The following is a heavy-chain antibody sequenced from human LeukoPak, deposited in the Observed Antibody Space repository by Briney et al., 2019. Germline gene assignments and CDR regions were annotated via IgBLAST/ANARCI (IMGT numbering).Heavy chain of an antibody. CDR3: ARGGDSSGSIRSAFDI. CDR2: IYSGGST. Sequence: PGGSLRLSCAASGFTASSNCMSWVRQAPGEGLEWVSLIYSGGSTYYADSVKGRFTISRDNSKNTLYLQMNSLRAEDTAVYYCARGGDSSGSIRSAFDIWGQGTMVTVSS. D-gene: IGHD3-22*01. CDR1: GFTASSNC. V-gene: IGHV3-53*01. J-gene: IGHJ3*02.